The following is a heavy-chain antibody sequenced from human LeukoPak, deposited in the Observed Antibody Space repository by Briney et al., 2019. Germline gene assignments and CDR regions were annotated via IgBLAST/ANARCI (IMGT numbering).Heavy chain of an antibody. D-gene: IGHD4-23*01. Sequence: SGPTLVRPTQTLTLTCTFSGFSLSTSGVGVGWIRQPPGKALEWLAVTYWDDDERYSPSLKSRLTITKDTSKNQVVLTMTNMDPVDTATYYCADSCGGGNSAYFDYWGQGTLVTVSS. CDR3: ADSCGGGNSAYFDY. V-gene: IGHV2-5*02. J-gene: IGHJ4*02. CDR2: TYWDDDE. CDR1: GFSLSTSGVG.